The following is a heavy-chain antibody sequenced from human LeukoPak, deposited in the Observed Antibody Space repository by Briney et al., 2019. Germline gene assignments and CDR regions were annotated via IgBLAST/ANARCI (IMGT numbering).Heavy chain of an antibody. CDR2: IYPGDSDT. Sequence: GESLKISCKGSGYSFTSYWIGWVRQMPGKGLEWMGIIYPGDSDTRYSPSFQGQVTISADKSISTAYLQWSSLKASDTAMYYCARHLVPPVAGTPTYYYYYYGMDVWGQGTTVTVSS. CDR1: GYSFTSYW. J-gene: IGHJ6*02. D-gene: IGHD6-19*01. CDR3: ARHLVPPVAGTPTYYYYYYGMDV. V-gene: IGHV5-51*01.